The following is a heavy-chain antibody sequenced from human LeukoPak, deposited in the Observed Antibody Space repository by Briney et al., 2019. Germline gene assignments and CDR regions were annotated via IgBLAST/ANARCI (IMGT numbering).Heavy chain of an antibody. V-gene: IGHV4-59*01. Sequence: PSETLSLTRTVSGGSISSYYWSWIRQPPGKGLEWIGYIYYSGSTNYNPSLKSRVTISVDTSKNQFSLKLSSVTAADTAVYYCARAVVAATFDYWGQGTLVTVSS. J-gene: IGHJ4*02. CDR1: GGSISSYY. CDR2: IYYSGST. D-gene: IGHD2-15*01. CDR3: ARAVVAATFDY.